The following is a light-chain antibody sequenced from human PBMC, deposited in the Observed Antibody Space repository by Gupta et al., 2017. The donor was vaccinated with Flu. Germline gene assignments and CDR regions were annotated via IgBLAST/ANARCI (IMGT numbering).Light chain of an antibody. CDR3: QQYDNRPLT. J-gene: IGKJ4*01. V-gene: IGKV1-33*01. Sequence: EIQMAQSPSALAAASGDRVTITCQASQDISSYLNWYQQKPGQAPKLLMYGASNLATGVPSRFSGSGSGTDFTFTISSLQAEDIATYYCQQYDNRPLTFGGGTKVEIK. CDR1: QDISSY. CDR2: GAS.